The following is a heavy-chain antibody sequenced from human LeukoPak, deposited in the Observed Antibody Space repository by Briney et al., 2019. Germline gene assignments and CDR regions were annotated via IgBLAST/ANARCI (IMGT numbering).Heavy chain of an antibody. CDR1: GFTFNSYA. CDR2: ISGSGVTT. CDR3: AKCASLGSFDY. V-gene: IGHV3-23*01. Sequence: GASLRLSCAASGFTFNSYAMRWDRQAPGKGLEWVSAISGSGVTTYYADSVKGRFTISRDNSKNTLYLQMNSLRAEDTAVYYCAKCASLGSFDYWGQGTLVTVSS. J-gene: IGHJ4*02. D-gene: IGHD2-15*01.